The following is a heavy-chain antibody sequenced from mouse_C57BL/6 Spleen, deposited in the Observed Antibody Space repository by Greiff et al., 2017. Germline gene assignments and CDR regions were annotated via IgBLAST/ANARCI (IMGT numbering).Heavy chain of an antibody. CDR1: GYTFTSYW. Sequence: VQLQQPGAELVKPGASVKVSCKASGYTFTSYWITWVKQRPGQGLEWIGDIYPGSGSTNYNEKFKSKATLTVDTSSSTAYMELSSLTSEDSAVYYCARYLCLTGYYAMDYWGQGTSVTVSS. CDR2: IYPGSGST. CDR3: ARYLCLTGYYAMDY. J-gene: IGHJ4*01. D-gene: IGHD4-1*01. V-gene: IGHV1-55*01.